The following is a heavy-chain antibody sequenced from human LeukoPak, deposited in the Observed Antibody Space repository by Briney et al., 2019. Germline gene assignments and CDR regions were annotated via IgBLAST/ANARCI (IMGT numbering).Heavy chain of an antibody. J-gene: IGHJ5*02. CDR2: ISSSGSTI. CDR3: ARSRLVPNWFDP. D-gene: IGHD6-19*01. V-gene: IGHV3-48*03. CDR1: GFTFSSYE. Sequence: GGSLRLSCAASGFTFSSYEMNWVRQAPGKGLEWVSYISSSGSTIYYADSVKGRFTISRDNAKNSLYLQMNSLRAEDTAVYYCARSRLVPNWFDPWGQGTLVTVSS.